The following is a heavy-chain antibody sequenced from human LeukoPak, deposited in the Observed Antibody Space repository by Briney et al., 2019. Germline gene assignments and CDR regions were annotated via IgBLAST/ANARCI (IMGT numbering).Heavy chain of an antibody. CDR1: EFRFEDYA. J-gene: IGHJ4*02. CDR3: AKDIGPLTHHHDRSGYSGAFDY. V-gene: IGHV3-9*01. D-gene: IGHD3-22*01. Sequence: PGGSLRLSCAASEFRFEDYAMHWVGQVQGKGLEWVSSISGNIGFIDYVDSVKGRFTISRDNAKKSLYLQMNSLRAEDTALYYCAKDIGPLTHHHDRSGYSGAFDYWGQGTLVTVSS. CDR2: ISGNIGFI.